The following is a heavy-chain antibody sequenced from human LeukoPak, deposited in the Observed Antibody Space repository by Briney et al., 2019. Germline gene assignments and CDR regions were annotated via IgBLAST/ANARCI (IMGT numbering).Heavy chain of an antibody. CDR3: ARGQRDRAYCSGGSCSRFDR. Sequence: SETLSLTCTVSGGSISSYYWSWIRQPPGKGLEWFGYIYYSGSTNYNPSLKSRVTISVDTSKNQFSLKLSSVTAADTAVYYCARGQRDRAYCSGGSCSRFDRWGQGTLVTVSS. V-gene: IGHV4-59*01. CDR1: GGSISSYY. J-gene: IGHJ5*02. CDR2: IYYSGST. D-gene: IGHD2-15*01.